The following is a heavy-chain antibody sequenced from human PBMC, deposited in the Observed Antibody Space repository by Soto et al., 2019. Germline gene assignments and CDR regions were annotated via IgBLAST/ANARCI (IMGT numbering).Heavy chain of an antibody. CDR1: GGSISSSSYY. J-gene: IGHJ6*02. V-gene: IGHV4-39*01. D-gene: IGHD6-6*01. CDR2: IYYSGST. Sequence: SETLSLTCTVYGGSISSSSYYWGWIRQPPGKGLEWIGSIYYSGSTYYNPSLKSRVTISVDTSKNQFSLKLSSVTAADTAVYYCARHNKASSTDYYYGMDVWGQGTTVTVSS. CDR3: ARHNKASSTDYYYGMDV.